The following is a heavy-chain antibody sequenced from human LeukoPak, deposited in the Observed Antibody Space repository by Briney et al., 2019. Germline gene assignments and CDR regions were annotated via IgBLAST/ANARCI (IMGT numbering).Heavy chain of an antibody. CDR1: GFTVSSNY. Sequence: GGSLRLSCAASGFTVSSNYMSWVRQAPGKGLEWVSGIYTGGDTYYADSVKDRFTISRDNSKNTLYLQMNSLKTEDTAVYYCTTDLGWGYCSGGSCGDWGQGTLVTVSS. D-gene: IGHD2-15*01. CDR2: IYTGGDT. CDR3: TTDLGWGYCSGGSCGD. V-gene: IGHV3-66*01. J-gene: IGHJ4*02.